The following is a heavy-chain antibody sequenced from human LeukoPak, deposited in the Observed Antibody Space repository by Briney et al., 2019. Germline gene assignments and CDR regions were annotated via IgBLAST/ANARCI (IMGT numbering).Heavy chain of an antibody. CDR3: ARVSRGGTIYYFDY. CDR1: GGSVSSGSYY. D-gene: IGHD3-16*01. V-gene: IGHV4-61*02. J-gene: IGHJ4*02. CDR2: IYTSGST. Sequence: PSQTLSLTCTVSGGSVSSGSYYWSWIRQPAGTGLEWIGRIYTSGSTNYNPSLKSRVTMSVDTSKNQFSLKLSSVTAADTAVYYCARVSRGGTIYYFDYWGQGTLVTVSS.